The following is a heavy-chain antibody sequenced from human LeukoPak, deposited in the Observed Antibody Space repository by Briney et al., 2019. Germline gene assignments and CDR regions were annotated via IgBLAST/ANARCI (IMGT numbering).Heavy chain of an antibody. J-gene: IGHJ6*03. Sequence: GGSLRLSCAASGFTFTSYNMNWVRQAPGKGLEGVSSVSTSSTYIYYADSVKGRFTISRDNAKNSLYLQMNSLRAEDTAVYYCARYSEVYYYVDVWGTGTTVTVSS. D-gene: IGHD2-21*01. CDR2: VSTSSTYI. CDR1: GFTFTSYN. V-gene: IGHV3-21*01. CDR3: ARYSEVYYYVDV.